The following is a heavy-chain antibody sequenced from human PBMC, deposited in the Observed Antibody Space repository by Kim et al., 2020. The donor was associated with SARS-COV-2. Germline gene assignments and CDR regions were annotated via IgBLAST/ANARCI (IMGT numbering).Heavy chain of an antibody. CDR3: ATSSWVRTQQPDY. CDR2: ISSSSSYI. J-gene: IGHJ4*02. CDR1: GFTFSSYS. Sequence: GGSLRLSCAASGFTFSSYSMNWVRQAPGKGLEWVSSISSSSSYIYYADSVKGRFTISRDNAKNSLYLQMNSLRAEDTAVYYCATSSWVRTQQPDYWGQGTLVTVSS. V-gene: IGHV3-21*01. D-gene: IGHD3-10*01.